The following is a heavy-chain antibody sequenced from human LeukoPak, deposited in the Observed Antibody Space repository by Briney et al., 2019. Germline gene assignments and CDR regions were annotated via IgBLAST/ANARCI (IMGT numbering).Heavy chain of an antibody. D-gene: IGHD2-2*01. CDR1: GGTFSSYA. CDR2: IIPIFGTA. Sequence: GSSVKVSCKASGGTFSSYAISWVRQAPGQGLEWMGGIIPIFGTANYAQKFQGRVTITTDESTSTAYMELSSLRSEDTAVYYCARDQSDIVVVPAAIDYWGQGTLVTVSS. V-gene: IGHV1-69*05. J-gene: IGHJ4*02. CDR3: ARDQSDIVVVPAAIDY.